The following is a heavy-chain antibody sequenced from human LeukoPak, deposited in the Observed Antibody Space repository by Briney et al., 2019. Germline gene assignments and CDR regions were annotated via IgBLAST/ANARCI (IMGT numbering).Heavy chain of an antibody. CDR2: INHSGST. CDR1: GGSFSGYY. Sequence: SETLSLTCAVYGGSFSGYYWSWIRQPPGKGLEWIGEINHSGSTNYNPSLKSRVTISVDTSKNQFSLKLSSVTAADTAVYYCARGVNGPVLRYFDWPLRSYNSFYPWGQGTLVTVSS. J-gene: IGHJ5*02. D-gene: IGHD3-9*01. CDR3: ARGVNGPVLRYFDWPLRSYNSFYP. V-gene: IGHV4-34*01.